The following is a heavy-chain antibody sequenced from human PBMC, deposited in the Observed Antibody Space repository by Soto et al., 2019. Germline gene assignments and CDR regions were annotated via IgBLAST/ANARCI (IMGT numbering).Heavy chain of an antibody. CDR3: VADCGGGDCFSLDH. J-gene: IGHJ4*02. Sequence: GASVKASCKTSGFAFTKSGVHWGRQARGQGLEWIGWMGVESGDTNHEQKFQERVTMTRDMSTSTAYMDLSSLRSEDTAVYYCVADCGGGDCFSLDHWGQGTLVTVSS. D-gene: IGHD2-21*02. CDR1: GFAFTKSG. V-gene: IGHV1-58*01. CDR2: MGVESGDT.